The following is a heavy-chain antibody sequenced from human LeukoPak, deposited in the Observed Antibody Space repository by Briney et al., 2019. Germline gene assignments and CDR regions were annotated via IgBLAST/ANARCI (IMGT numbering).Heavy chain of an antibody. D-gene: IGHD3-22*01. V-gene: IGHV3-30*18. CDR2: ISYDGSNK. CDR3: AKGGYDSSGYYAGLFDY. CDR1: GFTFSSYG. J-gene: IGHJ4*02. Sequence: GGSLRLSCAASGFTFSSYGMHWVRQAPGKGLEWVAVISYDGSNKYYADSVKGRFTISRDNSKNTLYLQMNSLRAEDTAVYYCAKGGYDSSGYYAGLFDYWGRGTLVTVSS.